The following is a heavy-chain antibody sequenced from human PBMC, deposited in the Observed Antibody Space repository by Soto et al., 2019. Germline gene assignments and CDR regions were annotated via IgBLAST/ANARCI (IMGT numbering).Heavy chain of an antibody. CDR3: ARGDGSGSYYRKDYFDS. D-gene: IGHD3-10*01. CDR1: GYTFTTYY. J-gene: IGHJ4*02. Sequence: ASVKVSCKASGYTFTTYYMHWLRQAPGQGLEWMGIINPSGGSTSYAQKFQGRVTMTRDTSTSTVYMELSSLRSEDTAVYYCARGDGSGSYYRKDYFDSWGQETLVTVSS. CDR2: INPSGGST. V-gene: IGHV1-46*03.